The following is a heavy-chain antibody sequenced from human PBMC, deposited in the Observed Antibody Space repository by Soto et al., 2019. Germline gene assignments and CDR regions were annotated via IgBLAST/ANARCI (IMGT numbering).Heavy chain of an antibody. J-gene: IGHJ6*02. D-gene: IGHD3-10*01. CDR2: ISAYNGNT. CDR3: VRGGGVRDYYYDGIDV. V-gene: IGHV1-18*04. Sequence: ASVKVSCQAPGYNFTGYYMHWVRQAPGQRLELMGWISAYNGNTHYAQKLPGRVTMTTDTTTSTAYMELMSLRSDDTAVYYCVRGGGVRDYYYDGIDVWSQGSTVTVS. CDR1: GYNFTGYY.